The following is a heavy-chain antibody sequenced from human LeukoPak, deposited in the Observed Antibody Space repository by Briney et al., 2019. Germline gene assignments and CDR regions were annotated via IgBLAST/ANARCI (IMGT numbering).Heavy chain of an antibody. V-gene: IGHV3-30*04. CDR3: ARGRGIAVAGRLDY. CDR2: ISYDGSNK. CDR1: GFTFSSYA. J-gene: IGHJ4*02. D-gene: IGHD6-19*01. Sequence: GGSLRLSCAASGFTFSSYAMHWVRQAPGKGLEWVAVISYDGSNKYYADSVKGRFTIPRDNSKNTLYLQMNSLRAEDTAVYYCARGRGIAVAGRLDYWGQGTLVTVSS.